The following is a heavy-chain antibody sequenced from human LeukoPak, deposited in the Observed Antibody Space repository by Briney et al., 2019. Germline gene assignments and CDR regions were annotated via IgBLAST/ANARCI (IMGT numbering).Heavy chain of an antibody. CDR2: ISAYNGNT. CDR1: GYTFTIYG. V-gene: IGHV1-18*01. Sequence: ASVKVSCKASGYTFTIYGISWVRQAPGQGLEWMGWISAYNGNTNYAQKLQGRVTMTTGTSTSTAYMELRSLRSDDTAVYYCARGYCSSTSCYTFSYYFDYWGQGTLVTVSS. J-gene: IGHJ4*02. CDR3: ARGYCSSTSCYTFSYYFDY. D-gene: IGHD2-2*02.